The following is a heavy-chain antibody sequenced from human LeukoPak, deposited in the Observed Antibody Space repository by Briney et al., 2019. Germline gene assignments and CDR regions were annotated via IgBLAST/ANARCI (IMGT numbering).Heavy chain of an antibody. CDR1: GLTFSSYS. CDR3: ARDWYDNSDAFDI. Sequence: PGGSLRLSCVASGLTFSSYSMSWVRQAPGKGLEWVSSISSSSRYIYYADSMKGRFTISRDNAKISLYLQMNSLRAEDTAVYYCARDWYDNSDAFDIWGQGTMVTVSS. J-gene: IGHJ3*02. V-gene: IGHV3-21*01. D-gene: IGHD3-9*01. CDR2: ISSSSRYI.